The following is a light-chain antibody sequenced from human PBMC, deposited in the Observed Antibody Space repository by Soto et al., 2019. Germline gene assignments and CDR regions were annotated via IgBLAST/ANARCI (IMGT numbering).Light chain of an antibody. J-gene: IGKJ3*01. Sequence: EVVMTQSPATLSVSPGERATLFCRASQSVAINLAWYQQEPGQAPRLLLYGASTRATGIPGRFSGGGSGTEFTLTISSLQSEDFAVYYCQQYNNWTQTFGPGTKVDIX. V-gene: IGKV3-15*01. CDR3: QQYNNWTQT. CDR2: GAS. CDR1: QSVAIN.